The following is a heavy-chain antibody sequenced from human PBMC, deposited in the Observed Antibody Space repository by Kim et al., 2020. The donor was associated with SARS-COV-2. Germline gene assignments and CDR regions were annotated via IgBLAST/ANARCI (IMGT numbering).Heavy chain of an antibody. D-gene: IGHD1-1*01. J-gene: IGHJ4*02. CDR3: ARGGDAYNV. CDR1: GFTFTSYD. V-gene: IGHV1-8*01. Sequence: ASVKVSCMASGFTFTSYDFNWVRQAPGQGLEWMGWMNPSNGDTLYSRRFQGRVTMTRDAAISTTYMELSNLRSDDTAVYYCARGGDAYNVWGQGTLVIVSS. CDR2: MNPSNGDT.